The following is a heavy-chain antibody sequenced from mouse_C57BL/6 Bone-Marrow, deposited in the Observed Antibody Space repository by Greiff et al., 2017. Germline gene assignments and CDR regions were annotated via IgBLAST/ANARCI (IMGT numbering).Heavy chain of an antibody. V-gene: IGHV5-9*01. CDR2: ISGGGGNT. CDR1: GFTFSSYT. D-gene: IGHD1-1*01. J-gene: IGHJ2*01. CDR3: ARRDYYGSSPYYFDY. Sequence: EVNLVESGGGLVKPGGSLKLSCAASGFTFSSYTMSWVRQTPEKRLEWVATISGGGGNTYYPDSVKGRFTISRDNAKNTLYLQMSSLRSEDTALYYCARRDYYGSSPYYFDYWGQGTTLTDSS.